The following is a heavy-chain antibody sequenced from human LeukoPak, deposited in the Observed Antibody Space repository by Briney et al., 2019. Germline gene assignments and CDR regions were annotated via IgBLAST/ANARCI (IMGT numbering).Heavy chain of an antibody. D-gene: IGHD3-22*01. J-gene: IGHJ5*02. CDR1: GGSISSYY. Sequence: SETLSLTCTVSGGSISSYYWSWIRQPPGKGLEWIGYIYYSGSTNYNPSLKSRVTISLDTSKNQFSLKLSSVTAADTAVYYCARELNYYDSSGYLNWFDPWGQGTLVTVSS. CDR2: IYYSGST. V-gene: IGHV4-59*01. CDR3: ARELNYYDSSGYLNWFDP.